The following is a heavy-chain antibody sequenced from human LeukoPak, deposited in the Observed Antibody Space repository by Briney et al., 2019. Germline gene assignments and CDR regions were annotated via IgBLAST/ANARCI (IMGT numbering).Heavy chain of an antibody. CDR1: GYTFTGYY. CDR3: ARSGPKWLRLTGYYYYMDV. J-gene: IGHJ6*03. V-gene: IGHV1-2*02. D-gene: IGHD5-12*01. Sequence: ASVKVSCKASGYTFTGYYMHWVRQAPGQGLEWMGWINPNSGGTNYAQKFQGRVTMTRDTSISTAYMELSRLRSDDTAVYYCARSGPKWLRLTGYYYYMDVWGKGTTVTVSS. CDR2: INPNSGGT.